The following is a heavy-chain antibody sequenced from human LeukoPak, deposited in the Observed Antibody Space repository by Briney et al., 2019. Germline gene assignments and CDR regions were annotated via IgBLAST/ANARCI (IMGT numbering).Heavy chain of an antibody. V-gene: IGHV4-4*07. CDR2: IYSSGTT. CDR3: ARHYYYDTSGYSPGFDY. J-gene: IGHJ4*02. D-gene: IGHD3-22*01. CDR1: GDSISSYY. Sequence: SETLSLTCTVSGDSISSYYWSWIRQTAGKGLEWIGRIYSSGTTNYNPSLKSRVTISVDKSKNQFSLKLSSVTAADTAVYYCARHYYYDTSGYSPGFDYWGRGTLVTVSS.